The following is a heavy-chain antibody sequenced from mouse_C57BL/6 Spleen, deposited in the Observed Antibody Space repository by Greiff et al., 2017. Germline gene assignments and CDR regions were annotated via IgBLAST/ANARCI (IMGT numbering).Heavy chain of an antibody. CDR3: AQPAVVANYFDY. CDR2: IDPANGNT. Sequence: DVKLVESVAELVRPGASVKLSCTASGFNIKNTYMHWVKQRPEQGLEWIGRIDPANGNTKYAPKFQGKATITADTSSNTAYLQLSSLTSEDTAIYYCAQPAVVANYFDYWGQGTTLTVSS. CDR1: GFNIKNTY. V-gene: IGHV14-3*01. D-gene: IGHD1-1*01. J-gene: IGHJ2*01.